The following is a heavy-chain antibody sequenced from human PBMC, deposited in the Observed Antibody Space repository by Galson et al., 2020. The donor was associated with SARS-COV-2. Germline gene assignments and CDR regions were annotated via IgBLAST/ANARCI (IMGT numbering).Heavy chain of an antibody. CDR3: ASDLGLVVGHPDAFDK. CDR1: GYTFTGYY. V-gene: IGHV1-2*02. D-gene: IGHD2-15*01. J-gene: IGHJ3*02. Sequence: ASVKVSCKASGYTFTGYYMHLVRQAPGQGLEWMGWINPNSGGTNYAQKFQGRVTMTRDTTISTAYMELSRLRSDDTAVYYCASDLGLVVGHPDAFDKWSKGTMVTVSS. CDR2: INPNSGGT.